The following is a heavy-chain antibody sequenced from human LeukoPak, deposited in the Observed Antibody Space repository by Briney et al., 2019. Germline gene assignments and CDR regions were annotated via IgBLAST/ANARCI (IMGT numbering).Heavy chain of an antibody. CDR1: GYTFTGYY. CDR2: INPNSGGT. J-gene: IGHJ6*03. V-gene: IGHV1-2*02. Sequence: ASVKVSCKASGYTFTGYYMHWVRQAPGQGLEWMGWINPNSGGTNYAQKFQGRVTMTRDTSISTAYMELSRLRSDDTAVYYCARGAVGYYYYYMDVWGKGTTVTISS. CDR3: ARGAVGYYYYYMDV.